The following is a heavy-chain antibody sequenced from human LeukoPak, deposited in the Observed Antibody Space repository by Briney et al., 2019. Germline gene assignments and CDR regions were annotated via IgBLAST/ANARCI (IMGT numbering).Heavy chain of an antibody. D-gene: IGHD4-23*01. CDR2: ISYDGSNK. CDR1: GFTFSSYA. V-gene: IGHV3-30-3*01. J-gene: IGHJ4*02. CDR3: AREAPPVALTLAFDY. Sequence: GRSLRLSCAASGFTFSSYAMHWVRQAPGKGLGGGAVISYDGSNKYYADSVKGRFTISRDNSKNTLYLQMNSLRAEDTAVYYCAREAPPVALTLAFDYWGQGTLVTVSS.